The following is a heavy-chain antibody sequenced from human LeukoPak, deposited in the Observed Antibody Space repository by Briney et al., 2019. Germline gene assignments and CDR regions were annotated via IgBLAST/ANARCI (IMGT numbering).Heavy chain of an antibody. CDR1: GYTFTSYG. V-gene: IGHV1-18*01. CDR3: ARDPSGSYNPNYYYYYMDV. D-gene: IGHD1-26*01. Sequence: ASVKVSFKASGYTFTSYGISWVRQAPGQGLEWMGRISAYNGNTNYAQKLQGRVTMTTDTSTSTAYMELRSLRSDDTAVYYCARDPSGSYNPNYYYYYMDVWGKGTTVTVSS. CDR2: ISAYNGNT. J-gene: IGHJ6*03.